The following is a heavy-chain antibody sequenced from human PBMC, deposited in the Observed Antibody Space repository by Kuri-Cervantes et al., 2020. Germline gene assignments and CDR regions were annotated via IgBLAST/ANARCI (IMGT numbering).Heavy chain of an antibody. Sequence: ETLSLTCAASGFTFSSYDMHWVCQATGKGLEWVSAIGAAGDTYYPGSVKGRFTISRENAKNSLYLQMNSLRAGDTAVYYCARDRRSSPGGMDVWGQGTTVTVSS. D-gene: IGHD2-2*01. J-gene: IGHJ6*02. CDR3: ARDRRSSPGGMDV. CDR2: IGAAGDT. CDR1: GFTFSSYD. V-gene: IGHV3-13*01.